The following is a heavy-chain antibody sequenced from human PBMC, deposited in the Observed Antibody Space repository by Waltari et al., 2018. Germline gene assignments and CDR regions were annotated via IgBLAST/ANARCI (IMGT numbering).Heavy chain of an antibody. CDR2: INEDERER. Sequence: EVQLVESGGGLVQPGGSLRLSCAASGFTLASYWTNWVRQAPGKVLEWVANINEDERERSFVDSVKGRFTISRDNAKNTLYLQMNSLRVEDTAVYYCARGRSETYRGGVFDIWGQGTRVTVSS. D-gene: IGHD1-26*01. CDR3: ARGRSETYRGGVFDI. V-gene: IGHV3-7*01. J-gene: IGHJ3*02. CDR1: GFTLASYW.